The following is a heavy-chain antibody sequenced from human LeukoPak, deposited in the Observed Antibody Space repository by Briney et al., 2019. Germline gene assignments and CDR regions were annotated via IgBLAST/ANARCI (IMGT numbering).Heavy chain of an antibody. D-gene: IGHD4-23*01. CDR2: ISAYNGNT. V-gene: IGHV1-18*01. CDR3: ARARTVAYYSYGMDV. CDR1: GYTFTSYG. Sequence: RASVKVSCKASGYTFTSYGISWVRQAPGQGPEWMGWISAYNGNTNYAQNLQGRVTMITDTTTSTAYMELRSLRSDDTAVYYCARARTVAYYSYGMDVWGQGTTVTVSS. J-gene: IGHJ6*02.